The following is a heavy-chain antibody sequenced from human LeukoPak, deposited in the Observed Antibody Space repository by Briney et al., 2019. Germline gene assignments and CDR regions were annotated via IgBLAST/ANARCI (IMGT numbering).Heavy chain of an antibody. D-gene: IGHD6-19*01. CDR2: INPRGST. J-gene: IGHJ6*03. CDR1: GGSFSSHY. V-gene: IGHV4-34*01. Sequence: SETLSLTCGVSGGSFSSHYWTWIRQPPGKGLEWIGEINPRGSTNYNPSLESRVTVSADTSRNQLSLSLTSVTAADSAVYFCARGLRQGSAWSWGPKEKSYQYMDVWGTETTVIVSS. CDR3: ARGLRQGSAWSWGPKEKSYQYMDV.